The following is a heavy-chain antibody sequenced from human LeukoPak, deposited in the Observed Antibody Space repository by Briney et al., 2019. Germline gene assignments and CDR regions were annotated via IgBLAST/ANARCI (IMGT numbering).Heavy chain of an antibody. Sequence: GGSLRLSCAASGFTFSTYVMSWVRQAPGEGLEWGSAICGSGGSTYYADSVKGRFTISRDNSKNTLYLQMNSLGADDTAVYYCAKGNWRYFDYWGQGTLVTVSS. J-gene: IGHJ4*02. CDR1: GFTFSTYV. V-gene: IGHV3-23*01. CDR2: ICGSGGST. CDR3: AKGNWRYFDY. D-gene: IGHD1-1*01.